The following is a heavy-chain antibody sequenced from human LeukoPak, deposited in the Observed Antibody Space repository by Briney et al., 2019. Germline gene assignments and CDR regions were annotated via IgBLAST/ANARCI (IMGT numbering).Heavy chain of an antibody. Sequence: GGSLRLSCAASGFTFDDYGMSWVRQAPGKGLEWVSGINWNGGSTGYADSVKGRFTIFRDNAKNSLYLQMNSLRAEDTALYYCARASYSGYDSDYWGQGTLVTVSA. CDR3: ARASYSGYDSDY. CDR2: INWNGGST. D-gene: IGHD5-12*01. V-gene: IGHV3-20*04. J-gene: IGHJ4*02. CDR1: GFTFDDYG.